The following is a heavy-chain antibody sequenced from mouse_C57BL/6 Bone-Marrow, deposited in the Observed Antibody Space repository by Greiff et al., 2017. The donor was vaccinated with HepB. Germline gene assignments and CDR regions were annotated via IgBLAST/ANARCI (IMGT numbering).Heavy chain of an antibody. CDR2: INPYNGGT. D-gene: IGHD2-1*01. J-gene: IGHJ4*01. CDR3: ARRHYGNGDY. CDR1: GYTFTDYY. V-gene: IGHV1-19*01. Sequence: EVQLQESGPVLVKPGASVKMSCKASGYTFTDYYMNWVKQSHGKSLEWIGVINPYNGGTSYNQKFKGKATLTVDKSSSTAYMELNSLTSEDSAVYYCARRHYGNGDYWGQGTSVTVSS.